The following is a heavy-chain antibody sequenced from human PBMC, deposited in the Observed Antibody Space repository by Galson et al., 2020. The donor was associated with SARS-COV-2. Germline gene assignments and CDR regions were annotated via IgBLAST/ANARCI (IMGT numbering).Heavy chain of an antibody. J-gene: IGHJ4*02. D-gene: IGHD5-12*01. V-gene: IGHV3-7*01. CDR1: GFRFSSNW. Sequence: GESLKISCVASGFRFSSNWMSWVRQAPGKGLQWVANIKQDGSDRYYVDSVKGRFTISSDNAKNSVSLQMDNLRPDDTAVYYCARDEDGYNDVWGQGTLVAVSS. CDR3: ARDEDGYNDV. CDR2: IKQDGSDR.